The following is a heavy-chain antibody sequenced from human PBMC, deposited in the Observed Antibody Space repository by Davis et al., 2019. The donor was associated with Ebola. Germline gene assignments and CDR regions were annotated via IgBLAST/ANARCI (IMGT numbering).Heavy chain of an antibody. V-gene: IGHV1-46*01. CDR2: INPSGGST. J-gene: IGHJ4*02. D-gene: IGHD2-2*02. CDR1: GGTFSSYA. Sequence: ASVKVSCKASGGTFSSYAISWVRQAPGQGLEWMGIINPSGGSTSYAQKFQGRVTMTRDTSTSTVYMELSSLRSEDTAVYYCARVRYCSSTSCYTSLDYWGQGTLVTVSS. CDR3: ARVRYCSSTSCYTSLDY.